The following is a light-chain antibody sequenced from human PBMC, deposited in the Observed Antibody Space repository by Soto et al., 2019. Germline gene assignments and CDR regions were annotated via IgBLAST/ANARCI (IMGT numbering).Light chain of an antibody. Sequence: DIQLTQSPSPLSASVGDRVAITCLASQSISTYLNWYQQKPGKAPKVLIYAASNLQSRDPPRFSGSGSGTDFTLTISSLQPEDVATYFCQQSYRTPITFRQGTRLEIK. J-gene: IGKJ5*01. CDR2: AAS. CDR1: QSISTY. CDR3: QQSYRTPIT. V-gene: IGKV1-39*01.